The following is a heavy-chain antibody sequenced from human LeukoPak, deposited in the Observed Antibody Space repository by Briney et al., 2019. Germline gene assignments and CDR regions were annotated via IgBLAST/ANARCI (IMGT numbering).Heavy chain of an antibody. D-gene: IGHD1-26*01. CDR1: GGSISSGSYY. CDR3: ARRRVGFDY. Sequence: SQTLSLTCTVSGGSISSGSYYWGWIRQPPGKGLEWIGSIYYSGSTYYNPSLKSRVTISVDTSKNQFSLKLSSVTAADTAVYYCARRRVGFDYWGQGTLVTVSS. V-gene: IGHV4-39*07. J-gene: IGHJ4*02. CDR2: IYYSGST.